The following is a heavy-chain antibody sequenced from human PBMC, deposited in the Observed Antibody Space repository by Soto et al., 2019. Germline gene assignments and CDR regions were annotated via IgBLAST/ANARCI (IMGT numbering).Heavy chain of an antibody. CDR3: ARDSQCPCDDNSGWYPGWFDP. CDR2: ISAYNGNT. J-gene: IGHJ5*02. D-gene: IGHD6-19*01. CDR1: GYTFITYG. Sequence: QVQLVQSGAEVKKPGASVTVSCKASGYTFITYGITWVRQAPGQGLEWMGWISAYNGNTNYAQNLQGRVTMTTDTSTSTAYMVLMDLISDDTAMYYCARDSQCPCDDNSGWYPGWFDPWGQGTRVTVSS. V-gene: IGHV1-18*01.